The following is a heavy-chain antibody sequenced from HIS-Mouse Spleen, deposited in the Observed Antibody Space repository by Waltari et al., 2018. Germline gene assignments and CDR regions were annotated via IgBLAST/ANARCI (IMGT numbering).Heavy chain of an antibody. CDR3: AREIPYSSSWYDWYFDL. J-gene: IGHJ2*01. Sequence: QLQLQESGPGLVKPSETLSLTCTVSGGSISSSSYYWGWSRQPPGKGLEWIGSIYYGGSTYYNPSLKSRVTISVDTSKNQFSLKLSSVTAADTAVYYCAREIPYSSSWYDWYFDLWGRGTLVTVSS. V-gene: IGHV4-39*07. CDR2: IYYGGST. CDR1: GGSISSSSYY. D-gene: IGHD6-13*01.